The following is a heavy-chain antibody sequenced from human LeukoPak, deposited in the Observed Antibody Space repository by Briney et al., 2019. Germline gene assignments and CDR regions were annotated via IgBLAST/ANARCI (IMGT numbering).Heavy chain of an antibody. D-gene: IGHD6-13*01. CDR3: AGAAAAAFEI. CDR1: GGSINSYY. CDR2: IYYTGSA. Sequence: SETLSLTCTVSGGSINSYYWSWIRQPPGKGLEWIGYIYYTGSANYNPSLKSRVSISVDTSKNQFSLELSSVTAADTAVYYCAGAAAAAFEIWGHGTMVTVSS. V-gene: IGHV4-59*01. J-gene: IGHJ3*02.